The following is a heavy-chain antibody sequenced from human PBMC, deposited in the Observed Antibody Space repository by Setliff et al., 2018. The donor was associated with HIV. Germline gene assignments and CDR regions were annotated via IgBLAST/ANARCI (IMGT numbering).Heavy chain of an antibody. D-gene: IGHD4-17*01. CDR2: IYYNGNT. CDR3: AREIYGGNSRPFDY. CDR1: GGSIKSYY. V-gene: IGHV4-59*01. Sequence: LTCTVSGGSIKSYYWSWIRQAPGKGLEWIGYIYYNGNTNYNPSLKSRITISVDTSKNQFSLKLTSVTAADTAVYYCAREIYGGNSRPFDYWGQGTLVT. J-gene: IGHJ4*02.